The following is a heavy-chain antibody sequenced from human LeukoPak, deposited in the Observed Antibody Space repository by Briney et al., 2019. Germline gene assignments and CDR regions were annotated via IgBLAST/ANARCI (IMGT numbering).Heavy chain of an antibody. CDR2: IIPILGIA. Sequence: GASVKVSCKASGGTFSSYAISWVRQAPGQGLEWMGRIIPILGIANYAQKFQGRVTFTADKSTSTAYMELSSLRSEDTAVYYCASPGYSGYEAPLNYWGQGTLVTVSS. J-gene: IGHJ4*02. V-gene: IGHV1-69*04. CDR1: GGTFSSYA. CDR3: ASPGYSGYEAPLNY. D-gene: IGHD5-12*01.